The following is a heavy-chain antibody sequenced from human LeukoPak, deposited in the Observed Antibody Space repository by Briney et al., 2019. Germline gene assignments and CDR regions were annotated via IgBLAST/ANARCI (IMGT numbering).Heavy chain of an antibody. V-gene: IGHV3-23*01. Sequence: GGSLRLSCAASGFTFSNYAMSWVRQAPGKGLEWVSAIGSRGVSAYYADSVKGRISISRDNSKNTVYLQMNSLRAEDTAVYFCAKGIGRTGSSGNLDFRRSVGWDAFDVWGQGTLVTVSS. D-gene: IGHD3-10*01. CDR3: AKGIGRTGSSGNLDFRRSVGWDAFDV. CDR1: GFTFSNYA. J-gene: IGHJ3*01. CDR2: IGSRGVSA.